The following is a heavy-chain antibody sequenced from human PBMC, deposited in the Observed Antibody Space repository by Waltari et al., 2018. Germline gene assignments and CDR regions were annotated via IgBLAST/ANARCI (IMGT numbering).Heavy chain of an antibody. V-gene: IGHV4-4*07. J-gene: IGHJ4*02. CDR2: IYTGGST. Sequence: QVQLQESGPGLVKPSETLSLTCTVAGGSISSYSLSWIRQPAGTGLEWIGRIYTGGSTNYNPSLTTRVTMSVDTSKNQFSLKLSSVTAADTAVYYCARDIASSSWPGRFFDYWGQGTLVTVSS. CDR3: ARDIASSSWPGRFFDY. CDR1: GGSISSYS. D-gene: IGHD6-13*01.